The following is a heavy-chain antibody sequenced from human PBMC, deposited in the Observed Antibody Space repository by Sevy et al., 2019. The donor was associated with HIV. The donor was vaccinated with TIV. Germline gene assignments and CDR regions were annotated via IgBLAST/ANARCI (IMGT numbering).Heavy chain of an antibody. D-gene: IGHD1-26*01. Sequence: GGSLRLSCAASGFTFSSSAFYWVRQAPGKGLEWVELISYGGDNKYYADSVKGRFSTSRDNSKSTLYLQMNSLRPEDTAYYYYARTRETRYFDLWGRGTLVTVSS. V-gene: IGHV3-30-3*01. CDR2: ISYGGDNK. J-gene: IGHJ2*01. CDR1: GFTFSSSA. CDR3: ARTRETRYFDL.